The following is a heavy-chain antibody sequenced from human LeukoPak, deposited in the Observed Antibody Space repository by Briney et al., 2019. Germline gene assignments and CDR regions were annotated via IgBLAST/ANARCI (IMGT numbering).Heavy chain of an antibody. CDR3: AGSTVVKKFDY. CDR1: GGSFSGYQ. Sequence: AETLSLTCAVYGGSFSGYQWTWIRQPPGKGLEWIGQINHSGSTNYNPSLKSRVTISVDTSKNQFSLKLRSVTAADTAVYYCAGSTVVKKFDYWGQGTLVTVSS. V-gene: IGHV4-34*01. J-gene: IGHJ4*02. D-gene: IGHD2-21*01. CDR2: INHSGST.